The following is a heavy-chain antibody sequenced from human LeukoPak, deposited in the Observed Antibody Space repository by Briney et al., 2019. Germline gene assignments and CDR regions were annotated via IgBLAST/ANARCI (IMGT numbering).Heavy chain of an antibody. Sequence: SETLSLTCAVYGGSFSGYYWSWIRQPPGKGLEWIGEINHSGSTNYNPSLKSRVTISVDTSENQFSLKLSSVTAADTAVYYCARGSRISGGQYCSSTSCYGYNWFDPWGQGTLVTVSS. CDR2: INHSGST. V-gene: IGHV4-34*01. J-gene: IGHJ5*02. CDR3: ARGSRISGGQYCSSTSCYGYNWFDP. D-gene: IGHD2-2*01. CDR1: GGSFSGYY.